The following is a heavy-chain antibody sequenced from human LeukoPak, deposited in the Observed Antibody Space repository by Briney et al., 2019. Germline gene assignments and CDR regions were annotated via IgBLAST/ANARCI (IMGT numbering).Heavy chain of an antibody. J-gene: IGHJ6*04. V-gene: IGHV3-7*03. Sequence: GGSLRLSCAASGFTFSSYWMSWVRQAPGKGLEWVANIKQDGSEKYYVDSVKGRFTISRDNAKNSLYLQMNSLRAEDTAVYYCARVGVLLWFGESDYSMDVWGKGTTVTVSS. CDR3: ARVGVLLWFGESDYSMDV. CDR1: GFTFSSYW. D-gene: IGHD3-10*01. CDR2: IKQDGSEK.